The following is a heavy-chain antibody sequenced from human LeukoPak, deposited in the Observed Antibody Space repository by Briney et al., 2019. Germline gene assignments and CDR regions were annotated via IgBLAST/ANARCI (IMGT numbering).Heavy chain of an antibody. CDR1: GFTFSSYW. CDR2: INSDGSST. V-gene: IGHV3-74*01. Sequence: GSLRLSCAASGFTFSSYWMHWVRQAPGKGLVWVSSINSDGSSTSYADSVRGRFTISRDNAKNTMYLQMDSLRAEDTAVYYCARGHPMAAVGSAGYWGQGTLVTVSS. CDR3: ARGHPMAAVGSAGY. D-gene: IGHD6-13*01. J-gene: IGHJ4*02.